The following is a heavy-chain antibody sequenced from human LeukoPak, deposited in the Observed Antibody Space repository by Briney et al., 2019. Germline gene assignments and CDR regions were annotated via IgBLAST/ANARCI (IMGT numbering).Heavy chain of an antibody. J-gene: IGHJ4*02. CDR3: ARVAQQLVRSFDY. CDR2: INPNSGGT. D-gene: IGHD6-13*01. Sequence: ASVKVSCKASGYTFTGYYMHWVRQAPGQGLEWMGWINPNSGGTNYAQKFQGRVTMTRDTSISTAYMELGRLRSDDTAVYYCARVAQQLVRSFDYWGQGTLVTVSS. CDR1: GYTFTGYY. V-gene: IGHV1-2*02.